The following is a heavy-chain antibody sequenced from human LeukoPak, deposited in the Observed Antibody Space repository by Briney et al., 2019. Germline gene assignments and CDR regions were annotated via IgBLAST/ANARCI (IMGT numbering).Heavy chain of an antibody. D-gene: IGHD6-13*01. CDR2: ISSSSSYI. CDR3: ARDSRYSSSWFDAFDI. J-gene: IGHJ3*02. V-gene: IGHV3-21*01. Sequence: GGPLRLSCAASGFTFSSYSMNWVRQAPGKGLEWVSSISSSSSYIYYADSVKGRLTISRDNAKNSLYLQMNSLRAEDTAVYYCARDSRYSSSWFDAFDIWGQGTMVTVSS. CDR1: GFTFSSYS.